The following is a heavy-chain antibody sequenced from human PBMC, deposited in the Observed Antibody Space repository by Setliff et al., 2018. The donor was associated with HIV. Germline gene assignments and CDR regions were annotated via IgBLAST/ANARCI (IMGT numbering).Heavy chain of an antibody. CDR3: ARHFSIFGVTIISNDAFDI. D-gene: IGHD3-3*01. J-gene: IGHJ3*02. CDR1: GGSISSSSYY. Sequence: SETLSLTCTVSGGSISSSSYYWGWVRQPPGKGLEWIGSVYYSGTTYYNPSLTSRVTISVDTSKNQFSLKLTSVTAADTALYYCARHFSIFGVTIISNDAFDIWGLGTMVTVS. V-gene: IGHV4-39*01. CDR2: VYYSGTT.